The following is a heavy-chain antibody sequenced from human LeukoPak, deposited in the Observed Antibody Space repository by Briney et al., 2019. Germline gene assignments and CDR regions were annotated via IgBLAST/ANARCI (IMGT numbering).Heavy chain of an antibody. J-gene: IGHJ4*02. D-gene: IGHD3-10*01. CDR1: GFTVSSNY. V-gene: IGHV3-53*01. CDR2: IYSGGST. CDR3: VREIRGITLVRGEDY. Sequence: GGSLRLSCAASGFTVSSNYMSWVRQAPGKGLEWVSVIYSGGSTYYADSVKGRFTISRDNSKNTLYLQMNSLRAEDTAVYYCVREIRGITLVRGEDYWGQGTLVTVSS.